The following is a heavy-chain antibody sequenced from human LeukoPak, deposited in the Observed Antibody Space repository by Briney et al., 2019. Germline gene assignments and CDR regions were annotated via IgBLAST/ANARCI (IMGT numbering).Heavy chain of an antibody. CDR2: IIPIFGTT. V-gene: IGHV1-69*05. CDR3: ARPIREYYYDSSGSQGAFDI. J-gene: IGHJ3*02. D-gene: IGHD3-22*01. CDR1: GGTFSTYA. Sequence: SVKVSCKASGGTFSTYAITWVRQAPGQGLEWMGGIIPIFGTTNSAQKFQGRVTITTDESRSTAYMELSSLRSEDTAVYYCARPIREYYYDSSGSQGAFDIRGQGTMVTVSS.